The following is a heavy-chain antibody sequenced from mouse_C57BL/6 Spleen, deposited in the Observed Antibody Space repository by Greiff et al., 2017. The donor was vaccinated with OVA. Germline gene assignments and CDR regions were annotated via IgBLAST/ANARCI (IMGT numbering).Heavy chain of an antibody. CDR1: GFTFSDYY. CDR2: INYDGSST. V-gene: IGHV5-16*01. D-gene: IGHD1-1*01. CDR3: ARGGYYYGSSYGAMDY. J-gene: IGHJ4*01. Sequence: EVKVVESEGGLVQPGSSMKLSCTASGFTFSDYYMAWVRQVPEKGLEWVANINYDGSSTYYLDSLKSRFIISRDNAKNILYLQMSSLKSEDTATYYCARGGYYYGSSYGAMDYWGQGTSVTVSS.